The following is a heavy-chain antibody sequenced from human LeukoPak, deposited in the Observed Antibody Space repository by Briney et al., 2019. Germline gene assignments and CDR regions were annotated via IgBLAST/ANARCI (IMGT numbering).Heavy chain of an antibody. Sequence: SVKVSCKASGGTFSSYAISWVRQAPGQGLEWMGRIIPILGIANYAQKFQGRVTITADKSTSTAYMELSSLRSEDTAVYYCATAITMVRGVISKATDAFDIWGQGTMVTVSS. CDR3: ATAITMVRGVISKATDAFDI. V-gene: IGHV1-69*04. CDR1: GGTFSSYA. D-gene: IGHD3-10*01. J-gene: IGHJ3*02. CDR2: IIPILGIA.